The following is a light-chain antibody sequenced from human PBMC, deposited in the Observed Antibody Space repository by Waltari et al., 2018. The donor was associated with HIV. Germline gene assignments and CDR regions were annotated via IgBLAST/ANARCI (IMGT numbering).Light chain of an antibody. CDR1: QDISKY. CDR2: DAS. Sequence: DIQMTQSPSSLSASLGDRVTITCQASQDISKYLSWFQQRPGIAPKVLIYDASKLERGVPSRFVGSGSGTEFILTITSLQPGDIATYFCQQYDDLPITFGQGTRLDIK. V-gene: IGKV1-33*01. J-gene: IGKJ5*01. CDR3: QQYDDLPIT.